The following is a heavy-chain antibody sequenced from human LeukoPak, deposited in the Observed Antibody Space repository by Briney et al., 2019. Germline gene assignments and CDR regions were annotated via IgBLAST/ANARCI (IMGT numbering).Heavy chain of an antibody. Sequence: QTGGSLRLSCRTSGFMFDDYAMHWVRQAPGKGWEWISLITWDGTRTDYGDSVKGRFTMSRDNSKKSLFLQMNSLRLDDTAFYYCAKDTGFRSGSHYGFDSWGQGTLVSVSS. CDR2: ITWDGTRT. J-gene: IGHJ4*02. V-gene: IGHV3-43D*04. D-gene: IGHD3-10*01. CDR1: GFMFDDYA. CDR3: AKDTGFRSGSHYGFDS.